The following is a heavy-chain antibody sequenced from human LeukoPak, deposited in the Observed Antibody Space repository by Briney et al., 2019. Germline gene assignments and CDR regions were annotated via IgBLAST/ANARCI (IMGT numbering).Heavy chain of an antibody. CDR2: ISSGGSTI. CDR1: GFTFSSHE. J-gene: IGHJ5*02. V-gene: IGHV3-48*03. Sequence: TGGSLKLSCAASGFTFSSHEMNWVRQPPGKGLEWVSYISSGGSTIYYADSVKGRFTVSRDNAKNSLYLQMNSLRAEDTALYYCARDVWFDPWGQGTLVTVSP. CDR3: ARDVWFDP.